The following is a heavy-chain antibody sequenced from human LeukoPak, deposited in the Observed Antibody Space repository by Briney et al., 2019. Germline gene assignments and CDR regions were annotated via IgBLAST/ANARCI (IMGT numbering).Heavy chain of an antibody. J-gene: IGHJ4*02. CDR1: GFTVSSNY. CDR3: ARDGDCSSTSCYFDY. D-gene: IGHD2-2*01. CDR2: IYSGGST. Sequence: PGGSLRLSCAASGFTVSSNYMSWVRQAPGKGLEWVSVIYSGGSTYYAHSVKGRFTISRDNSKNTLYLQMNSLRDEDTAVYYCARDGDCSSTSCYFDYWGQGTLVTVSS. V-gene: IGHV3-66*01.